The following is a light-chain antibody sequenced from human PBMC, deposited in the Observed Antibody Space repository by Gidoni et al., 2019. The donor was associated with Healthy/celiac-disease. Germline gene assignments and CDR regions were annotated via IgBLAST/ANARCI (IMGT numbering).Light chain of an antibody. J-gene: IGKJ4*01. V-gene: IGKV3-15*01. Sequence: EIVMTQSTATLSVSPGERATLSCRASQSVSSNLAWYQQKPGQAPRLLIYGASTRATGIPARFSGSGSGTEFTLTIRILQSEDFAVYYCQQYNNWPPLTFXGXTKVEIK. CDR2: GAS. CDR3: QQYNNWPPLT. CDR1: QSVSSN.